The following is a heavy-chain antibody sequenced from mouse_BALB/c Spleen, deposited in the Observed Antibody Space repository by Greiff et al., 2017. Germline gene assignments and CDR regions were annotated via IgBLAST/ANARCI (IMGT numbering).Heavy chain of an antibody. V-gene: IGHV5-17*02. Sequence: EVHLVESGGGLVQPGGSRKLSCAASGFTFSSFGMHWVRQAPEKGLEWVAYISSGSSTIYYADTVKGRFTISRDNPKNTLFLQMTSLRSEDTAMYYCARGGYGNYVAYWGQGTLVTVSA. J-gene: IGHJ3*01. CDR1: GFTFSSFG. CDR3: ARGGYGNYVAY. D-gene: IGHD2-10*02. CDR2: ISSGSSTI.